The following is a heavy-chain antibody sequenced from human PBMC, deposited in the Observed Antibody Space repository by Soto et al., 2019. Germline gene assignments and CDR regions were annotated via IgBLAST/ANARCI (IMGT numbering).Heavy chain of an antibody. D-gene: IGHD3-3*01. J-gene: IGHJ4*02. Sequence: AAVKVSCKASGCTFTSYGISWVRQAPGQGLEWMGWISAYNGNTNYAQKLQGRVTMTTDTSTSTAYMELRSLRSDDTAVYYCARDNFWSGYYRYFDYWGQGTLVTVSS. CDR1: GCTFTSYG. V-gene: IGHV1-18*01. CDR2: ISAYNGNT. CDR3: ARDNFWSGYYRYFDY.